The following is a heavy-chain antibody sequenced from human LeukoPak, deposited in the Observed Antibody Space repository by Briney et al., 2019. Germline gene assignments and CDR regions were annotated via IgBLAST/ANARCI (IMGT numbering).Heavy chain of an antibody. D-gene: IGHD3-22*01. CDR1: GFTFGSYS. CDR2: ISSGSSIM. V-gene: IGHV3-48*01. Sequence: GGSLRLSCVASGFTFGSYSMNWVRQAPGKGLEWVSYISSGSSIMYYADSVKGRFSISRDNAKNSLFLRMDSLRGDDTAVYYCVNPGWYYDSSGYSYYYGMDVWGQGTTVTVSS. J-gene: IGHJ6*02. CDR3: VNPGWYYDSSGYSYYYGMDV.